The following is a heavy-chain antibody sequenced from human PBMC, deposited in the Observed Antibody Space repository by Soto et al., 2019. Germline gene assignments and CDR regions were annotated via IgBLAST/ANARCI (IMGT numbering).Heavy chain of an antibody. J-gene: IGHJ6*02. V-gene: IGHV3-13*05. Sequence: EVQLVESGGGLVQPGGSLRLSCEASGFTFRNYDMHWVRQGTGKGLEWVSGISAAGDPDYSDSVAGRFTISRENAQNSFFLQLNRLRVGDTAVYYCARTGRDFYGLDVWGQGTTVIVSS. D-gene: IGHD1-1*01. CDR3: ARTGRDFYGLDV. CDR2: ISAAGDP. CDR1: GFTFRNYD.